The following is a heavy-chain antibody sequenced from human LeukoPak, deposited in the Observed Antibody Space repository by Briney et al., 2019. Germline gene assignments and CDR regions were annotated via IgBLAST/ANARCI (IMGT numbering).Heavy chain of an antibody. CDR2: VSSSGSTI. V-gene: IGHV3-11*04. J-gene: IGHJ6*03. D-gene: IGHD3-3*01. CDR1: GFTFNDYY. CDR3: ARDGIFGARGYSYYMDV. Sequence: GGSLRLSCAASGFTFNDYYMSWIRQAPGKGLEWVSYVSSSGSTIYYADSVKGRFTISRDNAKNSLYLQMNSLRAEDTAVYYCARDGIFGARGYSYYMDVWGKGTTVTVSS.